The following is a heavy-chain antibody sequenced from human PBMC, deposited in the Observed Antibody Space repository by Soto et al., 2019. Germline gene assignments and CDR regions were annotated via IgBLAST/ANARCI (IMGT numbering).Heavy chain of an antibody. V-gene: IGHV1-18*01. CDR3: ARVMDYYDSSGYPS. D-gene: IGHD3-22*01. J-gene: IGHJ5*02. CDR1: GGTFSSYA. CDR2: ISPINGTT. Sequence: ASVKVSCKASGGTFSSYAISWVRQAPGQGLEWMGGISPINGTTNYAQKLQGRVTMTADTSTSTAYMELRSLRSDDTAVYYCARVMDYYDSSGYPSWGQGTLVTV.